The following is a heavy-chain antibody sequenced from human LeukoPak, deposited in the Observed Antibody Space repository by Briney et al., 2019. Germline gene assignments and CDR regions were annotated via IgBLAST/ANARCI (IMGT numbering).Heavy chain of an antibody. CDR3: ARASYDFWSGYYGMDV. CDR1: GYTFTSYA. V-gene: IGHV7-4-1*02. J-gene: IGHJ6*02. CDR2: INTNTGNP. Sequence: ASVKVSCKASGYTFTSYAMNWVRQAPGQGLEWMGWINTNTGNPTYAQGSTGRFVFSLDTSVSTAYLQISSLKAEDTAVYYCARASYDFWSGYYGMDVWGQGTTVTVSS. D-gene: IGHD3-3*01.